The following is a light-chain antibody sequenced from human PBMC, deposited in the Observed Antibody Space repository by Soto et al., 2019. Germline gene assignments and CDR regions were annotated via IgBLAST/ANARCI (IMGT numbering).Light chain of an antibody. Sequence: VMTQSPATLSVSPGETAALSCRASESVSSNKIAWYQQKPGQPPRLLIYGASSRATGIPDRFSGSGSGTDFTLTISRLEPEDFAVFYCQHYDSLPITFGQGTRLEI. V-gene: IGKV3-20*01. CDR1: ESVSSNK. CDR2: GAS. J-gene: IGKJ5*01. CDR3: QHYDSLPIT.